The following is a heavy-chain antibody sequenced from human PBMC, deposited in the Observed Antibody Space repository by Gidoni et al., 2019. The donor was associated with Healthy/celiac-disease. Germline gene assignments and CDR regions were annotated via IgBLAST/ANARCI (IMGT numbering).Heavy chain of an antibody. CDR3: ARGRIVVVPAAMRPAYYYGMDV. CDR2: IHHSGST. J-gene: IGHJ6*02. Sequence: QVQLQQWGAGLLKPSETLSLTCAVYGGSFSGYYWRWIRQPPGKGLEWIGEIHHSGSTNYNPSLKSRVTISVDTSKNQFSLKLSSVTAADTAVYYCARGRIVVVPAAMRPAYYYGMDVWGQGTTVTVSS. V-gene: IGHV4-34*01. D-gene: IGHD2-2*01. CDR1: GGSFSGYY.